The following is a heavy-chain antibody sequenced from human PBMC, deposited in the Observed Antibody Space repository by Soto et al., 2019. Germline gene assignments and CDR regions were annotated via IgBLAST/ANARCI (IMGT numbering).Heavy chain of an antibody. CDR2: IYYSGST. J-gene: IGHJ6*02. CDR3: ARELDYCGMDV. Sequence: SETLSLTCTVSGGSISSYYWSWIRQPPGKGLEWIGYIYYSGSTNYNPSLKSRVTISVDTSKNQFSLKLSSVTAADTAVYYCARELDYCGMDVWGQGTTVTVSS. V-gene: IGHV4-59*01. CDR1: GGSISSYY.